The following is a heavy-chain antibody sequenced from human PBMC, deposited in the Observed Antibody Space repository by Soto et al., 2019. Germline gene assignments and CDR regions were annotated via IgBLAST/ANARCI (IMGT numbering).Heavy chain of an antibody. V-gene: IGHV1-69*12. CDR2: IMPIFRSP. D-gene: IGHD2-15*01. CDR3: ASWLKGPDIGNYYYGMDV. CDR1: GGAFSDYA. J-gene: IGHJ6*02. Sequence: QVQLVQSGAEVKKPGSSVKVSCKASGGAFSDYAFSWVRQAPGQGLEWLGGIMPIFRSPDYAQKFQGRVTITADAFTRKAYMKMKSLRSEDTAVYYCASWLKGPDIGNYYYGMDVWGQGTTVTVS.